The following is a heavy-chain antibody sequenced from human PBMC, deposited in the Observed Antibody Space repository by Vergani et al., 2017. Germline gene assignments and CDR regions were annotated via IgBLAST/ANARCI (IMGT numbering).Heavy chain of an antibody. CDR3: AKVPRGYSYGYFFDY. CDR1: GFTFSSYA. CDR2: IWYDGSNK. Sequence: QVQLVESGGGVVQPGGSLRLSCAASGFTFSSYAMSWVRQAPGKGLEWVAVIWYDGSNKYYADSVKGRFTISRDNSKNSLYLQMNSLRAEDTALYYCAKVPRGYSYGYFFDYWGQGTLVTVSS. D-gene: IGHD5-18*01. V-gene: IGHV3-30*02. J-gene: IGHJ4*02.